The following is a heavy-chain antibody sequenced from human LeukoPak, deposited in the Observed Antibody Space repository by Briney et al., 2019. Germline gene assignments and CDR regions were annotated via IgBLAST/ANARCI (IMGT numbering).Heavy chain of an antibody. CDR2: ISYDGSNK. J-gene: IGHJ3*02. D-gene: IGHD6-19*01. Sequence: GGSLRLSCAASGFTFSSYAMHWVRQAPGKGLEWVAVISYDGSNKYYADSVKGRFTISRDNSKNTLYLQMNSLRAEDTAVYYCAREWGPIAVAGKTDAFDIWGQGTMVTVSS. V-gene: IGHV3-30-3*01. CDR1: GFTFSSYA. CDR3: AREWGPIAVAGKTDAFDI.